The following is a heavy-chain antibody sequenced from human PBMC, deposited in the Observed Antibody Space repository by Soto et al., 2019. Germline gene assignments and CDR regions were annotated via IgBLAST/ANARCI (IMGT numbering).Heavy chain of an antibody. CDR2: IIPIFGTA. Sequence: QVQLVQSGAEVKKPGSSVKVSCKASGGTFSSYAISWVRQAPGQGLEWMGGIIPIFGTANYAQKFQGRFTITADESTSPAYMELSSLRSEDTAVYYCARDRQSDIVVVPAASGYYGMDVWGQGTTVTVSS. V-gene: IGHV1-69*01. CDR3: ARDRQSDIVVVPAASGYYGMDV. CDR1: GGTFSSYA. J-gene: IGHJ6*02. D-gene: IGHD2-2*01.